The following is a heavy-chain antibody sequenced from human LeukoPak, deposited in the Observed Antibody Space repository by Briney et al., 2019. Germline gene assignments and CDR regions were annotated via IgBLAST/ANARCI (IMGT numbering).Heavy chain of an antibody. CDR3: ARGGVTMVRGVIIKGNWFDP. D-gene: IGHD3-10*01. J-gene: IGHJ5*02. CDR1: GGSISSYY. Sequence: SETLSLTCTASGGSISSYYWNWIRQPPGKGLEWIGSIYHSGSTYYNPSLKSRVTISVDTSKNQFSLKLSSVTAADTAVYYCARGGVTMVRGVIIKGNWFDPWGQGTLVTVSS. CDR2: IYHSGST. V-gene: IGHV4-38-2*02.